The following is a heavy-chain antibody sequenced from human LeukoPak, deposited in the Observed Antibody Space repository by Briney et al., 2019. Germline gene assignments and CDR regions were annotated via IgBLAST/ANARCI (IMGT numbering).Heavy chain of an antibody. D-gene: IGHD3-10*01. J-gene: IGHJ4*02. Sequence: ASVKVSCKASGYTFTGYYMHWVRQAPGQGLEWMGWINPNSGGTDYAQKFQGGVTMTRDTSISTAYMELRRLRSDDTAVYYCARVKGGSGELSYYFDYWGQGTLVTVSS. CDR1: GYTFTGYY. CDR3: ARVKGGSGELSYYFDY. V-gene: IGHV1-2*02. CDR2: INPNSGGT.